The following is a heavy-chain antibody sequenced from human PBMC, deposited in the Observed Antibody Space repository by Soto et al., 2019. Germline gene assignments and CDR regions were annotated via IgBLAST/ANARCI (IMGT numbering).Heavy chain of an antibody. CDR3: ASYIVATRADYYYYGMDV. D-gene: IGHD5-12*01. Sequence: ASVKVSCKXSGYTFTSYGISWVRQAPGQGLEWMGWISAYNGNTNYAQKLQGRVTMTTDTSTSTAYMELRSLRSDDTAVYYCASYIVATRADYYYYGMDVWGQGTTVTVSS. J-gene: IGHJ6*02. V-gene: IGHV1-18*01. CDR1: GYTFTSYG. CDR2: ISAYNGNT.